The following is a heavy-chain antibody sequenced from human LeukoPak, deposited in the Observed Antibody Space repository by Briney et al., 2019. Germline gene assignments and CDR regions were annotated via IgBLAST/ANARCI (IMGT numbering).Heavy chain of an antibody. CDR1: GDSFSSYY. D-gene: IGHD3-22*01. Sequence: SETLSLTCIVSGDSFSSYYWNWIRQAPGKALEWIGHIHNNGDIAYNFSLKSRVTISMDTSKNQFSLKLSSVTAADTAVYYCGRWGYFDSGNYFVVDYWGQGTVVTVSS. J-gene: IGHJ4*02. CDR3: GRWGYFDSGNYFVVDY. CDR2: IHNNGDI. V-gene: IGHV4-59*01.